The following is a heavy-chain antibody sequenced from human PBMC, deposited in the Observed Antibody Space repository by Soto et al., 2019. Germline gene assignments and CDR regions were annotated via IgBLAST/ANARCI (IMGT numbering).Heavy chain of an antibody. CDR1: GFTFSSYA. Sequence: GGSLRLSCAASGFTFSSYAMSWVRQAPGKGLEWVSAISGSGGSTYYADSVKGRFTNSRGNSKNTLYLQLKSLRAEDTAVYYCAKAGRFAIVVVVAATYGYFDYWGQGTLVTVSS. CDR3: AKAGRFAIVVVVAATYGYFDY. CDR2: ISGSGGST. D-gene: IGHD2-15*01. V-gene: IGHV3-23*01. J-gene: IGHJ4*02.